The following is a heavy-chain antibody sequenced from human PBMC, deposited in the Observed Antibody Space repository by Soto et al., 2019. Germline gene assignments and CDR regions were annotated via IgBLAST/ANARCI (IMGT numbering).Heavy chain of an antibody. CDR3: AREFLDFWSGYYGGGMDV. CDR2: INPSGGST. CDR1: GYTFTSYY. Sequence: ASVKVSCKASGYTFTSYYMHWVRQAPGQGLEWMGIINPSGGSTSYAQKFQGRVTMTRDTSTSTVYTELSSLRSEDTAVYYCAREFLDFWSGYYGGGMDVWGQGTTVTVSS. V-gene: IGHV1-46*01. D-gene: IGHD3-3*01. J-gene: IGHJ6*02.